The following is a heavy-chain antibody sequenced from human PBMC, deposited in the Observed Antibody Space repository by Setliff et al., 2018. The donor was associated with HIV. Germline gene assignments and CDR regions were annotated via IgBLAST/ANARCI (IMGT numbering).Heavy chain of an antibody. Sequence: PGGSLRLSCAASGFTFDDYGMTWVRQAPGKGLEWVSGINWNSDNIGYAGSVKGRFTISRDNARNSLHLQMNSLRAEDTALYYCASGALLPTMDYWGRGTLVTVSS. CDR3: ASGALLPTMDY. D-gene: IGHD3-10*01. V-gene: IGHV3-20*04. CDR2: INWNSDNI. CDR1: GFTFDDYG. J-gene: IGHJ4*02.